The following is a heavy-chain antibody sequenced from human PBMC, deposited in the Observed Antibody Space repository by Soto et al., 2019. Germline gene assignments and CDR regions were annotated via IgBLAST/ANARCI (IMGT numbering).Heavy chain of an antibody. CDR3: ASSGWTIFGVVISQTIDY. D-gene: IGHD3-3*01. V-gene: IGHV4-59*01. CDR1: GGSISSYY. Sequence: SETLSLTCTVSGGSISSYYWSWIRQPPGKGLEWIGYIYYSGSTNYNPSLKSRVTISVDTSKNQFSLKLSSVTAADTAVYYCASSGWTIFGVVISQTIDYWGQGTLVTVSS. CDR2: IYYSGST. J-gene: IGHJ4*02.